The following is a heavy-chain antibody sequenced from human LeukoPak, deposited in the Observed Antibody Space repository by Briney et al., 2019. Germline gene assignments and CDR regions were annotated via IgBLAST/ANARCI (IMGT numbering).Heavy chain of an antibody. Sequence: SETLSLTCVVSGYSIRNGDYWGWIRQSPGTGLEWIASMYNSVSIHYNPSLKSRVTILVDTSKNEFSLKMRSVTAADTAVYYCARNSSSGFFDYWGQGTLATVSS. CDR3: ARNSSSGFFDY. V-gene: IGHV4-38-2*01. CDR2: MYNSVSI. D-gene: IGHD6-6*01. J-gene: IGHJ4*02. CDR1: GYSIRNGDY.